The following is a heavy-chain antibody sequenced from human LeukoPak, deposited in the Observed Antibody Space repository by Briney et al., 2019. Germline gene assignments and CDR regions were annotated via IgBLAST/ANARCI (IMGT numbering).Heavy chain of an antibody. CDR3: ARLLDWFDP. J-gene: IGHJ5*02. CDR1: GGSFSSYY. V-gene: IGHV4-59*01. Sequence: SETLSLTCAVYGGSFSSYYWRWLRQPPGKGLEWSGYIYYNGSTNYNPSLKSRVTISVDTSKNQFSLKLSSVPAADTAVYYCARLLDWFDPWGQGTLVTVSS. CDR2: IYYNGST.